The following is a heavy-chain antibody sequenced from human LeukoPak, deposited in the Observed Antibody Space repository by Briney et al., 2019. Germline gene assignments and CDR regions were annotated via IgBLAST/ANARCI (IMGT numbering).Heavy chain of an antibody. CDR3: ARALGYCSGGSCTRGYNWFDP. CDR1: GGSISSSDYY. D-gene: IGHD2-15*01. Sequence: SETLSLTCTVSGGSISSSDYYWGWIRQPPGKGLEWIGSIYYGGSTYYNPSLKSRVTISVDTSVNQFSLKLSFVTTADTAVYYCARALGYCSGGSCTRGYNWFDPWGQGTLVTVPS. CDR2: IYYGGST. J-gene: IGHJ5*02. V-gene: IGHV4-39*01.